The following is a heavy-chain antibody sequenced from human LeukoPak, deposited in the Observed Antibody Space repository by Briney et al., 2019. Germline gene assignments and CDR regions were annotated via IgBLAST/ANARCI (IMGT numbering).Heavy chain of an antibody. D-gene: IGHD6-6*01. CDR1: GFTFDDYA. Sequence: GRSLRPSCAASGFTFDDYAMHWVRQAPGKGLEWVSLISGDGDTTYYADSVKGRFTISRDNSKNSLFLQMNSLKTEDTALYYCTKDAPASSSGFYYYYGMDVWDQGTTVTVSS. CDR3: TKDAPASSSGFYYYYGMDV. J-gene: IGHJ6*02. V-gene: IGHV3-43*02. CDR2: ISGDGDTT.